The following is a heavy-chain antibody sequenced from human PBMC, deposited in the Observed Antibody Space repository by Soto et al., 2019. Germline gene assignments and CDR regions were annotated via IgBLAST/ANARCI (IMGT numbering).Heavy chain of an antibody. CDR3: TRLVLGSVVY. CDR2: IRSKANSYAT. V-gene: IGHV3-73*02. D-gene: IGHD2-15*01. J-gene: IGHJ4*02. Sequence: EVQLVESGGGLVQPGGSLKLSCAASGFTFSGSTMHWVRQASGKGLEWVGRIRSKANSYATAYAASVKGRFTISRDDSKNTVYLQMNSLKTEDTAVYYCTRLVLGSVVYWGQGTLVTVSS. CDR1: GFTFSGST.